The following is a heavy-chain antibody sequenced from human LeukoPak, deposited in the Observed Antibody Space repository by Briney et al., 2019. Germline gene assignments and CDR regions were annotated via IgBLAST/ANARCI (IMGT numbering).Heavy chain of an antibody. D-gene: IGHD3-10*01. V-gene: IGHV1-69*04. Sequence: SVKVSCKASGGAFSSYAISWVRQAPGQGLEWMGRIIPILGISNYAQKFQGRVTITADKSTSTAYMELSSLRSEDTAVYYCARLGSGSYPEGYWGQGTLVTVSP. J-gene: IGHJ4*02. CDR2: IIPILGIS. CDR1: GGAFSSYA. CDR3: ARLGSGSYPEGY.